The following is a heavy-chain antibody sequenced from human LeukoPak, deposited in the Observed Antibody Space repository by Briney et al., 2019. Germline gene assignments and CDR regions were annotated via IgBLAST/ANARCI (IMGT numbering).Heavy chain of an antibody. CDR3: AARIGQRYYGSGS. D-gene: IGHD3-10*01. J-gene: IGHJ4*02. Sequence: GGSLRLSCAASGFTFNTYTMNWVRQAPGKGLEWVSSITASSTAIYSADSVKGRFTISRDNGMNSLFLQMNSLRAEDTAVYYCAARIGQRYYGSGSWGQGTLVTVSS. CDR1: GFTFNTYT. CDR2: ITASSTAI. V-gene: IGHV3-21*06.